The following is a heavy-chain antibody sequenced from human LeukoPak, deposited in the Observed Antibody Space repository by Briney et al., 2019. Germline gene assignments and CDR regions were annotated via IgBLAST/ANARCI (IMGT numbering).Heavy chain of an antibody. J-gene: IGHJ4*02. CDR1: GFTFSNYA. CDR3: ARRAGSYSFDY. V-gene: IGHV3-23*01. D-gene: IGHD3-10*01. Sequence: PGGSLRLSCAASGFTFSNYAMSWVRQAPGKGLEWVSVISGSGGSTNYADSVKGRFTISRDNSKNTLYLQMNSLRAEDTAVYYCARRAGSYSFDYWGQGTLVTVSS. CDR2: ISGSGGST.